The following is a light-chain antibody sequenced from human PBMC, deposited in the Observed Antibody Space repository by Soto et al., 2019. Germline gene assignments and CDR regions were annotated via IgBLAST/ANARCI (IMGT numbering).Light chain of an antibody. J-gene: IGKJ1*01. Sequence: DIQMTQSPSALSASLGDRVTITCRASQNIDTSLAWYQQKPGKAPKSLIFDASKLESGVSARFRGRGSGTEFTRPIDNLQPDDSGSYYCKHYEAFSHWTFGQGTKVVIK. V-gene: IGKV1-5*01. CDR1: QNIDTS. CDR3: KHYEAFSHWT. CDR2: DAS.